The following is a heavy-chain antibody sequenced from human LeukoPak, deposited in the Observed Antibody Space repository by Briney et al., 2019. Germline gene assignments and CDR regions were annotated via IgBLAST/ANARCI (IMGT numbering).Heavy chain of an antibody. V-gene: IGHV3-21*01. Sequence: GGSLRLSCAASGFTFSSYSMNWVRQAPGKGLEWVSSISSSSSYIYYADSVKGRFTISRDNAKNSLYLQMNSLRAEDTAVYYCARDNTMYHDYVWGSYPDYWGQGTLVTVSS. CDR3: ARDNTMYHDYVWGSYPDY. CDR1: GFTFSSYS. D-gene: IGHD3-16*02. J-gene: IGHJ4*02. CDR2: ISSSSSYI.